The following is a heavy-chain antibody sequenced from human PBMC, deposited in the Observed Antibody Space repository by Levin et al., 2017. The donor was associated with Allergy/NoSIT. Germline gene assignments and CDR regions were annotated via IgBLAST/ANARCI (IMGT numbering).Heavy chain of an antibody. CDR1: GGSISGYY. J-gene: IGHJ2*01. Sequence: SQTLSLTCSVSGGSISGYYWTWIRQPPGKGLEWIGYIYYSGSTNYNPSLKSRVTISVDTSKSQFSLKLTSVTAADTAVYYCARERWGSDFDLWGRGTLVTVSS. CDR2: IYYSGST. D-gene: IGHD5-24*01. CDR3: ARERWGSDFDL. V-gene: IGHV4-59*01.